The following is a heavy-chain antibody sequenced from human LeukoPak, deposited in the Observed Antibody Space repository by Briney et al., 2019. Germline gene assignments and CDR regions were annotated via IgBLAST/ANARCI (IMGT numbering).Heavy chain of an antibody. D-gene: IGHD3-9*01. J-gene: IGHJ4*02. CDR3: ATDKRYAFDY. CDR1: GFSFTDYP. CDR2: IRTTAEGAKYA. V-gene: IGHV3-48*02. Sequence: GGSLRLSCATSGFSFTDYPMNWVRQAQGKGLEWISNIRTTAEGAKYAYYADSVKGRVTISRDDGKNTLYLHMNSLRDDDTAVYYCATDKRYAFDYWGQGILVTVSS.